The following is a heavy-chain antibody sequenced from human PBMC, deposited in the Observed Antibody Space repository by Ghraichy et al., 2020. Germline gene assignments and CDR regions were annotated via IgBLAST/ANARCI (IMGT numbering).Heavy chain of an antibody. CDR3: SRDFRRGDDRGEQTDY. CDR2: MFHGGNT. V-gene: IGHV4-39*07. CDR1: GGSIINNVYY. J-gene: IGHJ4*02. D-gene: IGHD3-10*01. Sequence: SETLSLTCSVSGGSIINNVYYWNWIRQPPGGGLEWIGSMFHGGNTYFNPSLESRVTINIDKTSNQFSLRLTSVTAAHTAIYYCSRDFRRGDDRGEQTDYWGQGTPVTVSS.